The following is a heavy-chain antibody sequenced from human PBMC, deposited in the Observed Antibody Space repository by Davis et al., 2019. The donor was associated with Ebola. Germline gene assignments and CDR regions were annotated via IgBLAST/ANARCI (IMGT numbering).Heavy chain of an antibody. V-gene: IGHV3-33*01. J-gene: IGHJ6*02. CDR3: ARDSFCSSTSCYRGYYYGMDV. Sequence: GGSLRLSCAASGFTFSSYGMHWVRQAPGKGLEWVAVIWYDGSNKYYADSVKGRFTISRDNSKNTLYLQMNSLRSDDTAVYYCARDSFCSSTSCYRGYYYGMDVWGQGTTVTVSS. CDR1: GFTFSSYG. D-gene: IGHD2-2*02. CDR2: IWYDGSNK.